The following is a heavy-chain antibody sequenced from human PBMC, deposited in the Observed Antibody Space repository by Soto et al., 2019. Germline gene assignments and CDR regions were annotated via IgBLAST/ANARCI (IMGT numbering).Heavy chain of an antibody. V-gene: IGHV2-5*02. J-gene: IGHJ4*02. D-gene: IGHD3-10*01. CDR2: IYWDDDK. Sequence: QITLKESGPTRVQPTQTLTLTCTFSWFHFTTSGPGVNWIRQPPGKALEWLALIYWDDDKRYNPSLKNRLTITKDISKNQVVLTISDMDPVDTATYFCARSTGGFGDLLQFDHWGQGPLVTVSS. CDR1: WFHFTTSGPG. CDR3: ARSTGGFGDLLQFDH.